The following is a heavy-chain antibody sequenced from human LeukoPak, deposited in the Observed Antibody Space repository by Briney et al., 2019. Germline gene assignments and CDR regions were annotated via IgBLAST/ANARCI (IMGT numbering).Heavy chain of an antibody. D-gene: IGHD1-7*01. V-gene: IGHV3-23*01. CDR3: AKKKELAGAGCFDY. CDR1: GFTFSSYA. J-gene: IGHJ4*02. Sequence: RGSLRLSCAASGFTFSSYAMSWVRQAPGQGLEWVSAISGSGVSTYYADSVRGRFTISRDNSKNTLYMQMNGLGAEDTAVYYCAKKKELAGAGCFDYWGQGTLVTVSS. CDR2: ISGSGVST.